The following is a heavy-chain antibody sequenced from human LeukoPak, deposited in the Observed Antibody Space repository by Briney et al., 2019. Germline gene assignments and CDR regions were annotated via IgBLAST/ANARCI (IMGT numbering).Heavy chain of an antibody. V-gene: IGHV4-34*01. D-gene: IGHD2-15*01. CDR3: ASGEGYWSGGSCPYYYDY. Sequence: SETLSLTCAVYGGSFTFYYSSCIRQPPGKGLEWIGEINHSGSTNYNPSLKSRVTISVDTSKNQFSLKLSSVTAADTAVYYCASGEGYWSGGSCPYYYDYWGQGTLVTVSS. CDR1: GGSFTFYY. CDR2: INHSGST. J-gene: IGHJ4*02.